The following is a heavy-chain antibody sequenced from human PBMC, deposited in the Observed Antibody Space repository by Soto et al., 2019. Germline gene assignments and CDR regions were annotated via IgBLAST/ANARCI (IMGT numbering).Heavy chain of an antibody. V-gene: IGHV3-30*02. D-gene: IGHD2-2*01. CDR1: GFTFSSYG. CDR2: IWYDGSNK. J-gene: IGHJ6*02. Sequence: GGSLRLSGAASGFTFSSYGMHWVRQAPGKGLEWVGVIWYDGSNKDYADSVQGRFTISRDNSKNTLYLQMNSLRAEDTAVYYCAKDSPATGGMDVWGQGTTVTVSS. CDR3: AKDSPATGGMDV.